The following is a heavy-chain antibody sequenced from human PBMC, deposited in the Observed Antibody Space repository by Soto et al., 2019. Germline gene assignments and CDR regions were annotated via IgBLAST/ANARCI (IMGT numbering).Heavy chain of an antibody. CDR3: ARQTEDYYGSGSYPDY. V-gene: IGHV5-51*01. J-gene: IGHJ4*02. CDR2: IYPGDSDT. CDR1: GYSFTSYW. Sequence: GESLKISCKGSGYSFTSYWIGWVRQMPGKGLEWMGIIYPGDSDTRYCPSFQGQVIISVDKSIGTAYLQWNSLKASDTAMYYCARQTEDYYGSGSYPDYWGQGTLVTVSS. D-gene: IGHD3-10*01.